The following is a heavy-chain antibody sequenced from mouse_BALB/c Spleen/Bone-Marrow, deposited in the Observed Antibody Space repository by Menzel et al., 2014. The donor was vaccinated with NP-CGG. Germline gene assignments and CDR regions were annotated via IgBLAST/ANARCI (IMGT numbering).Heavy chain of an antibody. CDR3: ARLDLLAY. J-gene: IGHJ3*01. V-gene: IGHV14-3*02. Sequence: DVQLQESGAELVKPGASVKLSCTASGFNTKDTYMHWVKQRPEQGLEWIGRIDPANGNTKYDPKFQGKATITADTSSNTAYLQLSSLTSEDTAVYYCARLDLLAYWGQGTLVTVSA. CDR2: IDPANGNT. CDR1: GFNTKDTY.